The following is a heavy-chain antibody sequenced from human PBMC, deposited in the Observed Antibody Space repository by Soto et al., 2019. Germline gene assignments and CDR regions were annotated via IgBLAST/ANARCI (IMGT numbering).Heavy chain of an antibody. CDR1: GFTFSSYG. Sequence: GGSLRLSCAASGFTFSSYGMHWVRQAPGKGLEWVAVISYDGSNKYYADSVKSRFTISRDNSKNTLYLQMNSLRAEDTAVYYCAKDLAAAGTEYYYYGMDVWGQGTTVTVSS. V-gene: IGHV3-30*18. CDR2: ISYDGSNK. D-gene: IGHD6-13*01. J-gene: IGHJ6*02. CDR3: AKDLAAAGTEYYYYGMDV.